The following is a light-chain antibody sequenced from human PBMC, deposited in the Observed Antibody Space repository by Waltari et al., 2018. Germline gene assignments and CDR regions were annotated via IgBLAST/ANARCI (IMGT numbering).Light chain of an antibody. CDR1: QNISNY. CDR3: QQYYSYPLT. J-gene: IGKJ3*01. CDR2: ATS. Sequence: AIRLTQSPPSFSASTGDRVTITCRASQNISNYLAWYQQKPGKAPNLLIYATSTLQRGVPSRFSGSGSGTDFTLTISCLQSEDFATYYCQQYYSYPLTFGPGTKVDIK. V-gene: IGKV1-8*01.